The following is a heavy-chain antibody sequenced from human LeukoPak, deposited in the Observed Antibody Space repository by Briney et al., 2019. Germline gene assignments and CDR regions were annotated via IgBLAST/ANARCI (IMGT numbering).Heavy chain of an antibody. J-gene: IGHJ4*02. Sequence: LSLTCAVYGGSFSDYSWTWIRQPPGKGLEWVANIKQDGSEKYYVDSVKGRFTISRDNAKNSLYLQMNSLRAEDTAVYYCAREDGRLFDYWGQGTLVTVSS. CDR3: AREDGRLFDY. V-gene: IGHV3-7*01. CDR2: IKQDGSEK. CDR1: GGSFSDYS. D-gene: IGHD2-15*01.